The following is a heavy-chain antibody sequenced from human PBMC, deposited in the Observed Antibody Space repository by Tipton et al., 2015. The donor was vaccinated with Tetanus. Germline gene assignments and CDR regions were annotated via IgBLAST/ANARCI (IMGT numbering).Heavy chain of an antibody. Sequence: TLSLTCAVYGGSFSAYYWSWIRQSPGKGLEWIGEINHSGNTNYNPSLKSRVTISADTSRNQFSLTLSSVTAADTAVYYCARGSGWADFWGQGTQVTVSS. J-gene: IGHJ4*02. V-gene: IGHV4-34*01. CDR2: INHSGNT. D-gene: IGHD6-19*01. CDR3: ARGSGWADF. CDR1: GGSFSAYY.